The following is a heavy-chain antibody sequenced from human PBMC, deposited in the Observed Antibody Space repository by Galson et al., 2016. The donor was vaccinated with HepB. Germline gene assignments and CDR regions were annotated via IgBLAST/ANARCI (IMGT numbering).Heavy chain of an antibody. CDR3: ARTPGVLGNQNAMDV. D-gene: IGHD3-16*01. Sequence: SVKVSCKASGYAFTRYAIHWVRQAPGQRLEWVGWINPGNGNTKYSQKFQGRVTITRDTSASTVYMELSSLRSEDTAVYYCARTPGVLGNQNAMDVWGQGTTVTV. J-gene: IGHJ6*02. V-gene: IGHV1-3*01. CDR2: INPGNGNT. CDR1: GYAFTRYA.